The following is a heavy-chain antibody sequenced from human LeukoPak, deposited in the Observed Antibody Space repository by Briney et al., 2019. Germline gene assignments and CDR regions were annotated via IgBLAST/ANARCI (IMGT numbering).Heavy chain of an antibody. CDR1: AYSISSGYY. V-gene: IGHV4-38-2*02. CDR3: ARGFFGSGWYFSGRGAQHFDY. J-gene: IGHJ4*02. Sequence: SETLSLTCTVSAYSISSGYYWSWIRQPPGKGLEWIGEINHSGSTNYNPSLKSRVTISVDTSKNQFSLKLSSVTAADTAVYYCARGFFGSGWYFSGRGAQHFDYWGQGTLVTVSS. D-gene: IGHD6-19*01. CDR2: INHSGST.